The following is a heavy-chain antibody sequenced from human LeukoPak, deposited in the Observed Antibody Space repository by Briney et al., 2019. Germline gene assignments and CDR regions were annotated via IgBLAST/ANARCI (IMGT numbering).Heavy chain of an antibody. CDR2: IYTSGST. V-gene: IGHV4-59*10. J-gene: IGHJ4*02. CDR3: ARASSGWLFDY. Sequence: SETLSLTCAVYGGSFSGYYWSWIRQPAGKGLEWIGRIYTSGSTNYNPSLKSRVTMSVDTSKNQFSLKLSSVTAADTAVYYCARASSGWLFDYWGQGTLVTVSS. CDR1: GGSFSGYY. D-gene: IGHD6-19*01.